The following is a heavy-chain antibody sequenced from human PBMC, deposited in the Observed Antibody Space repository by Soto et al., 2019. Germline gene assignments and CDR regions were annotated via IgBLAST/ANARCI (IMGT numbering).Heavy chain of an antibody. CDR3: AKDSWYFDL. CDR1: GFVFTNFW. J-gene: IGHJ4*02. V-gene: IGHV3-74*01. CDR2: IDTSGHST. Sequence: GGSLRLSCEASGFVFTNFWMHWVRHVPGKGLVWVARIDTSGHSTNYAESVKGLFTISRDNAKNTVSLQMNSLRVEDTGVYYCAKDSWYFDLWSQGSQVTVSS. D-gene: IGHD6-13*01.